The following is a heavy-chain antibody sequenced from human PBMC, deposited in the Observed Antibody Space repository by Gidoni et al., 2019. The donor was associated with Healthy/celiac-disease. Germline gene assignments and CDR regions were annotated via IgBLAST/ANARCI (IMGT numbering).Heavy chain of an antibody. Sequence: EVQLLQSVAEVKKPGESLTISGKGSGYSFTSYWISWVRQMPGKGLEWMGRIDPSDSYTKYSPSFQGHVTISADKSISTAYLQWSSLKASDTAMYYCARLYGHLAAAGTDYWGQGTLVTVSS. CDR2: IDPSDSYT. CDR3: ARLYGHLAAAGTDY. D-gene: IGHD6-13*01. V-gene: IGHV5-10-1*03. CDR1: GYSFTSYW. J-gene: IGHJ4*02.